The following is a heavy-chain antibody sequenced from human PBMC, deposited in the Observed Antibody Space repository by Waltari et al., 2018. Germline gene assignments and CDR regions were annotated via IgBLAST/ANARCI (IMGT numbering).Heavy chain of an antibody. J-gene: IGHJ3*01. CDR2: IYHSGST. CDR3: ARGNAFDF. CDR1: GDSITSYY. V-gene: IGHV4-59*01. Sequence: QVQLQESGPGLVKPAETLSLTCTVSGDSITSYYWNWIRHTPGRGLEWMADIYHSGSTTDNPSLNSRVTLSIDMSTNQFSLNLTSVTAADTAVYYCARGNAFDFWGQGTLVTVSS.